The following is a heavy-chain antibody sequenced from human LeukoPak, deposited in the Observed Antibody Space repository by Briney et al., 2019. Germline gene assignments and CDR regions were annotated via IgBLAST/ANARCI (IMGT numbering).Heavy chain of an antibody. CDR2: INPSGGST. V-gene: IGHV1-46*01. D-gene: IGHD2-2*01. CDR3: AREVRYCSSTSCYEHSDAFDI. CDR1: VYTFTSYG. Sequence: ASVNVSCKASVYTFTSYGISWVRQAPGQGLEGMGIINPSGGSTSYAQKFEGRVTMTRDTSTSTVYMELSSLRSEDTAVYYCAREVRYCSSTSCYEHSDAFDIWGQGTMVTVSS. J-gene: IGHJ3*02.